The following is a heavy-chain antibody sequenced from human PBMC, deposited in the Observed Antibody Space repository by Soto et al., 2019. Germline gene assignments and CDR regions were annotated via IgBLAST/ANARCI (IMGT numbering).Heavy chain of an antibody. J-gene: IGHJ4*02. D-gene: IGHD2-2*01. CDR3: ARFGDIVVVPAADSFDY. Sequence: QVQLQESGPGLVKPSQTLSLTCTVSGGSISSGGYYWSWIRQHPGKGLEWIGYIYYSGSTYYNPSLKSRVTISVDTSKNQFSLKLSSVTAADTAVYYCARFGDIVVVPAADSFDYWGQGTLVTVSS. CDR1: GGSISSGGYY. CDR2: IYYSGST. V-gene: IGHV4-31*03.